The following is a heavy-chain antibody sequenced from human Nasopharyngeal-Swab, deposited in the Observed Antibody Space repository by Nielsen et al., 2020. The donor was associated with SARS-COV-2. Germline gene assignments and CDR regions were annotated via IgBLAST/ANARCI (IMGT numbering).Heavy chain of an antibody. CDR3: ARKYCNGDCYFDY. CDR1: GGSISSGFYS. Sequence: SDTLSLTCAASGGSISSGFYSWSSILQPPGKGLEWIGYIYHSGNTYYNPSLKTRVTISVDRSKNQFSLRLSSETAADTAVYYCARKYCNGDCYFDYWGQGTLVTVSS. J-gene: IGHJ4*02. V-gene: IGHV4-30-2*01. D-gene: IGHD2-21*02. CDR2: IYHSGNT.